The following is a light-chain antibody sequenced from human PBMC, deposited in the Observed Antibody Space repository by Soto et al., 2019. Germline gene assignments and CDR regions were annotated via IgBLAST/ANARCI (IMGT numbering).Light chain of an antibody. V-gene: IGLV2-14*01. Sequence: QSALTQPASVSGSPGQSITISCTGTSGDIGSYNRVSWYQQHPGKAPKLIIYEVTDRPSGVSNRFSGSKSGNTASLTISGLQAEDEADYYCSSYTSSSTSHVFGTGTKLTVL. J-gene: IGLJ1*01. CDR1: SGDIGSYNR. CDR2: EVT. CDR3: SSYTSSSTSHV.